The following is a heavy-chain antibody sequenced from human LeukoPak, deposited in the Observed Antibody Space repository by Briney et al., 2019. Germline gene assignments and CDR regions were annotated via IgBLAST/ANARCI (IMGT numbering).Heavy chain of an antibody. CDR1: GGTFSSYA. CDR2: IIPILGIA. V-gene: IGHV1-69*04. Sequence: SVKVSCKASGGTFSSYAISWVRQAPGQGLEWMGRIIPILGIANYAQKFQGRVTITADKSTSTAYMELSSLRSEDTAVYYCGELGDGYNGGYWGQGTLVTVSS. D-gene: IGHD5-24*01. CDR3: GELGDGYNGGY. J-gene: IGHJ4*02.